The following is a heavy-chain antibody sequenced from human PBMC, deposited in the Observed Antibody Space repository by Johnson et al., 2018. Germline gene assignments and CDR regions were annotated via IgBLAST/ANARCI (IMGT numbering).Heavy chain of an antibody. CDR2: ISSDGNKE. D-gene: IGHD3-10*01. CDR3: ARDWMRGSYTLDI. Sequence: QVQLVESGGGVVQPGRSXRLSCAASGFTFSTYSIHWVRQAPGKGLEWVAVISSDGNKESYADSLKGRFTISRDNSKKKWYVQMNSLRAEDTAVYYCARDWMRGSYTLDIWGQGTMVTVSS. V-gene: IGHV3-30-3*01. J-gene: IGHJ3*02. CDR1: GFTFSTYS.